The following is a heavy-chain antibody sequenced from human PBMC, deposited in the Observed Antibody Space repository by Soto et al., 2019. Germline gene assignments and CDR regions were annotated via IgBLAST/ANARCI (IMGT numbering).Heavy chain of an antibody. CDR3: AREGIVVVPAAIGRYYYGMDV. CDR1: GGSFSGYY. V-gene: IGHV4-34*01. Sequence: QVQLQQWGAGLLKPSETLSLTCAVYGGSFSGYYWSWIRQPPGKGLEWIGEINHSGSTNYNPSLKSRVTISVDTSKNQFSLKLSSVTAADTAVYYCAREGIVVVPAAIGRYYYGMDVWGQGTTVTVSS. J-gene: IGHJ6*02. D-gene: IGHD2-2*02. CDR2: INHSGST.